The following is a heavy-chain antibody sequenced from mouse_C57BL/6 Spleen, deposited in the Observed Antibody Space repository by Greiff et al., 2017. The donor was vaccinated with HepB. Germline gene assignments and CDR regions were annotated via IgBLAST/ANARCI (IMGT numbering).Heavy chain of an antibody. CDR1: GYTFTDHY. J-gene: IGHJ2*01. CDR3: ARRTALDY. D-gene: IGHD4-1*01. Sequence: VQLQQSGAELVKPGASVKISCKASGYTFTDHYMNWVKQSHGKSLEWIGDINPNNGGTSYNQKFKGKATLTVDKSSSTAYMELRRLTSEDSAVYYCARRTALDYWGQGTTLTVSS. CDR2: INPNNGGT. V-gene: IGHV1-26*01.